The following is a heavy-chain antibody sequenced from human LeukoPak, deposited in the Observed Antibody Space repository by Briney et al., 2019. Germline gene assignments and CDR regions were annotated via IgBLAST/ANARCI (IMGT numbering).Heavy chain of an antibody. CDR1: GFTVSSNY. Sequence: GGSLRRYCAASGFTVSSNYMSWVRQAPGKGLEWVSVIYSGGSTYYADSVKGRFTISRDNSKNTLYLQMSSLRAEDTAVYYCARGYDFWSGYYGYFDYWGQGTLVTVSS. D-gene: IGHD3-3*01. V-gene: IGHV3-66*02. CDR2: IYSGGST. CDR3: ARGYDFWSGYYGYFDY. J-gene: IGHJ4*02.